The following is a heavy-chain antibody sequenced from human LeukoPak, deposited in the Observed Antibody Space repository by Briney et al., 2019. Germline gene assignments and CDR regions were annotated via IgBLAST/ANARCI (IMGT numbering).Heavy chain of an antibody. J-gene: IGHJ4*02. V-gene: IGHV4-61*02. CDR3: ARGPPYSSSWHWGHPFDY. D-gene: IGHD6-13*01. CDR2: IYTSGST. Sequence: SETLSLACTVSGGSISSGSYYWSWIRQPAGKGLEWIGRIYTSGSTTYNPSLKRRVTISVDKSKNHFSLKLSSVTAADTAVYYCARGPPYSSSWHWGHPFDYWGQGTLVTVSS. CDR1: GGSISSGSYY.